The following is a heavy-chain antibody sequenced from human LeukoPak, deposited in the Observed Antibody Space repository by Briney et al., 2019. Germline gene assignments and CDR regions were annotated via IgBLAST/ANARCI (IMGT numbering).Heavy chain of an antibody. CDR3: ASESGSSRYDY. D-gene: IGHD1-26*01. V-gene: IGHV4-4*07. Sequence: PSETLSLTCTVSGGSISGYYWSWIRQPAGKGLEWIGRIYTSGSTNYNPSLKSRVTISVDKSKNQFSLKLSSVTAADTAVYYCASESGSSRYDYWGQGTLVTVSS. CDR1: GGSISGYY. CDR2: IYTSGST. J-gene: IGHJ4*02.